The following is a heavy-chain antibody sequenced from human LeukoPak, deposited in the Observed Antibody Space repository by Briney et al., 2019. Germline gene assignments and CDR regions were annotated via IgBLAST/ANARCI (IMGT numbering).Heavy chain of an antibody. D-gene: IGHD5-12*01. CDR3: AKGSGYSGYEIDY. J-gene: IGHJ4*02. Sequence: GGSLRLSCAASGFTVSNNYMTWVRQAPGKGPEWVSGISGSGGTTYYADSVKGRFTISRDNSKNTLDLQMNSLRAEDTAVYYCAKGSGYSGYEIDYWGQGTLVTVSS. CDR1: GFTVSNNY. V-gene: IGHV3-23*01. CDR2: ISGSGGTT.